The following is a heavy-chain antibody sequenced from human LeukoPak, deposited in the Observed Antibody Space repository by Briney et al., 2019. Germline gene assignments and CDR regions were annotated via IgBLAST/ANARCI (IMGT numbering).Heavy chain of an antibody. CDR2: ISGSGGST. J-gene: IGHJ4*02. Sequence: GGSLRLSCAASGFTFSSYAMSWVRQAPGKGLECVSAISGSGGSTYYADSVKGRFTISRDISKNTLYLQMNSLRAEDTAVYYCAKPNYYGSGSYFFPFDYWGQGTLVTVSS. V-gene: IGHV3-23*01. CDR1: GFTFSSYA. CDR3: AKPNYYGSGSYFFPFDY. D-gene: IGHD3-10*01.